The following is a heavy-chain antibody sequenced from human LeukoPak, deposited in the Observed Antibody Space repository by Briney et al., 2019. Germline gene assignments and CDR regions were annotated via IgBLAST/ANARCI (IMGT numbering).Heavy chain of an antibody. CDR3: ARRYYDYVWGSYRYGDYFDY. V-gene: IGHV4-34*01. D-gene: IGHD3-16*02. CDR2: INHSGST. CDR1: GGSFSGYY. J-gene: IGHJ4*02. Sequence: SETLSLTCAVYGGSFSGYYWSWIRQPPGKGLEWIGEINHSGSTNYNPSLKSRVTISVDTSKNRFSLKLSSVTAADTAVYYCARRYYDYVWGSYRYGDYFDYWGQGTLVTVSS.